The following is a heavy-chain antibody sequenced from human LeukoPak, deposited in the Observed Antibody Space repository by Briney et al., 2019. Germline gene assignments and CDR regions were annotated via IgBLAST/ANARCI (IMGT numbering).Heavy chain of an antibody. D-gene: IGHD3-10*01. CDR2: IYTSGST. CDR1: GGSISSGSYY. J-gene: IGHJ4*02. CDR3: ARDKYYGSGSYYDY. Sequence: SQTLSLTCTVSGGSISSGSYYWSWIRQPAGKGLEWIGRIYTSGSTNYNPSLKSRVTISVDTSKNRFSLKLSSVTAADTAVYYCARDKYYGSGSYYDYWGQGTLVTVSS. V-gene: IGHV4-61*02.